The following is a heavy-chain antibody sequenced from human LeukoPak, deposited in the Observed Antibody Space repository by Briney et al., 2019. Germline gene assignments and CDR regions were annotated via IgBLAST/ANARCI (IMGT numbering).Heavy chain of an antibody. CDR2: INPNSGGT. Sequence: ASVKVSCKASGYTFTGYYMHWVRQAPGQGLEWMGWINPNSGGTNYAQKFQGRVTMTRDTSISTAYMELSRLRSDDTAVYYCARVVGYSYYYYGMDVWGQGTTVTVSS. D-gene: IGHD3-22*01. J-gene: IGHJ6*02. CDR3: ARVVGYSYYYYGMDV. CDR1: GYTFTGYY. V-gene: IGHV1-2*02.